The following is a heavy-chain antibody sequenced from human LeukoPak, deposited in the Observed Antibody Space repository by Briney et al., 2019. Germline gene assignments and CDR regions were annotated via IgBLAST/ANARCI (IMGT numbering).Heavy chain of an antibody. V-gene: IGHV3-7*03. CDR3: ARGLYSSGWYGYFDY. Sequence: GGSLRLSCAASGFTFSNYWMNWVRQAPGKGLEWVANINQDGSEKYYMDSMKGRFTISRDNAKNSLYLQMNSLRAEDTALYYCARGLYSSGWYGYFDYWGQGTLVTVSS. CDR2: INQDGSEK. CDR1: GFTFSNYW. J-gene: IGHJ4*02. D-gene: IGHD6-19*01.